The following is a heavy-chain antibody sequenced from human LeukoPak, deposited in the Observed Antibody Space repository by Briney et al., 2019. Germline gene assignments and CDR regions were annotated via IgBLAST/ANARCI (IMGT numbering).Heavy chain of an antibody. J-gene: IGHJ4*02. CDR1: GYPFTSYY. CDR2: INPASGTT. V-gene: IGHV1-46*01. CDR3: ARGGAGTEDF. D-gene: IGHD1-1*01. Sequence: GASVKVSCKASGYPFTSYYVHWVRQAPGQGLEWMGTINPASGTTDNAPKFQGRVTMTRDMSTSTVYMQLRSLRYEDTAVYFCARGGAGTEDFWGQGTLVTVSS.